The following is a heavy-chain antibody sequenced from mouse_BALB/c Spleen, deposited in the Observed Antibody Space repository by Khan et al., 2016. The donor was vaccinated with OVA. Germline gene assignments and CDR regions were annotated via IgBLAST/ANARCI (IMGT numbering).Heavy chain of an antibody. V-gene: IGHV9-1*02. J-gene: IGHJ1*01. CDR2: INTYTGEP. CDR3: ARETSYWYFDA. D-gene: IGHD1-3*01. CDR1: GYTFTNYR. Sequence: QIQLVQSGPELKKPGETVKISCKASGYTFTNYRMNWMKQAPEKGLKWMGWINTYTGEPTYGDDFKGRFAFSLETSASTAYLQINNLKNEAMATYFCARETSYWYFDAWGAGTTVTVSS.